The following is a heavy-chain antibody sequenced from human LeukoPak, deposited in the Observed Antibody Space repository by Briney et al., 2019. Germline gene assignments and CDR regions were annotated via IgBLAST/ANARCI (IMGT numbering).Heavy chain of an antibody. CDR1: GFTFSNDW. CDR3: TRSLDR. J-gene: IGHJ4*02. Sequence: GGSLRLSCAVFGFTFSNDWMSWVRQAPGKGLEWVANIKQDGSEKNCLDSVKGRFTISRDNAQNSLYLQMNSLRVEDTAVYYCTRSLDRWGQGTLVTVSS. D-gene: IGHD2-2*03. CDR2: IKQDGSEK. V-gene: IGHV3-7*01.